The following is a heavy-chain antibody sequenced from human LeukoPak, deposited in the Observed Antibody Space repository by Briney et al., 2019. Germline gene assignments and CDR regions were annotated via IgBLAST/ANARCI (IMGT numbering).Heavy chain of an antibody. CDR2: RNPGDSDI. CDR1: GSSFTSYR. CDR3: ARQGTTVTHEGAFDI. D-gene: IGHD4-17*01. V-gene: IGHV5-51*01. J-gene: IGHJ3*02. Sequence: GESLNISCKGSGSSFTSYRIGWVRQMPGKGLEWMGIRNPGDSDIRYSPSFQGQVTISADKSTSTAYLQWSSLKASDTAMYYCARQGTTVTHEGAFDIWGQGTMVTVS.